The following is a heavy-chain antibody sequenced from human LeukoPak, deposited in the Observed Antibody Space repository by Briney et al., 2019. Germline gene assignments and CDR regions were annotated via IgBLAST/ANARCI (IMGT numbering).Heavy chain of an antibody. CDR1: GFAFSDYY. V-gene: IGHV3-11*01. Sequence: PGGSLRLSCAASGFAFSDYYMTWIRQAPGKGLEWVSYISSSGSTIYYADSVKGRFTISRDNAKNSLYLQMNSLRAEDTAVYYCARRVVTAIRDAFDIWGQGTMVTVSS. D-gene: IGHD2-21*02. CDR3: ARRVVTAIRDAFDI. CDR2: ISSSGSTI. J-gene: IGHJ3*02.